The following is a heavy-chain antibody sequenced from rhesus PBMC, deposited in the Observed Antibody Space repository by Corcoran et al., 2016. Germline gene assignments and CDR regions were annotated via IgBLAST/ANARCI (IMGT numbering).Heavy chain of an antibody. CDR2: ISGTSGST. Sequence: QVQLQESGPGLVKPSETLSLTCGVSGGSISGGYDWRWIGQSPGKGLEWIGYISGTSGSTNYNPSLKNRVTISKDTSNNHFSLNLSSVTAADTAVYYCGRSGAATGAYWGQGVLVTVSS. CDR3: GRSGAATGAY. J-gene: IGHJ4*01. V-gene: IGHV4-76*01. CDR1: GGSISGGYD. D-gene: IGHD6-31*01.